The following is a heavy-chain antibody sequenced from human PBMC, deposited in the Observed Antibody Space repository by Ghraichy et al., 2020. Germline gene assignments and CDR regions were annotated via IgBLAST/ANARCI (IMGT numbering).Heavy chain of an antibody. J-gene: IGHJ4*02. V-gene: IGHV1-2*04. Sequence: ASVKVSCKASGYTFSGHYMHWVRQAPGQGLEWMGWININNGGTKFAQKFQDWVTLTRDTSITTAYLELRRLRSDDTAVYYCARPANEYYDSSAYGLYYFDFWGQGTLVTVSS. CDR1: GYTFSGHY. CDR2: ININNGGT. CDR3: ARPANEYYDSSAYGLYYFDF. D-gene: IGHD3-22*01.